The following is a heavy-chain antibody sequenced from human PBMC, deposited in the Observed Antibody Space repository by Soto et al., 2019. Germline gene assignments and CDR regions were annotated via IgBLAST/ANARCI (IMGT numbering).Heavy chain of an antibody. CDR3: TRAAIKGELLDY. CDR1: GFTFRNYG. V-gene: IGHV3-48*01. CDR2: IGIGSSTK. Sequence: PGGSLRLSCAASGFTFRNYGMNWVRQAPGKGLEWVSYIGIGSSTKYYADSVKGRFTISRDNAKNSLYLQMNSLRVEDTAVYYCTRAAIKGELLDYWGQGTQVTVSS. D-gene: IGHD1-26*01. J-gene: IGHJ4*02.